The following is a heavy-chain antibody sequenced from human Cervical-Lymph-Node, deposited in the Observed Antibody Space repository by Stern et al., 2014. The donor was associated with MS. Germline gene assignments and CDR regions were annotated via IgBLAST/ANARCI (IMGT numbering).Heavy chain of an antibody. CDR1: GDTFSSFS. Sequence: MQLVESGAEVKKPGSSVKVSCKASGDTFSSFSVSWVRQVPGQGLEWVGGIIPTLGTPANAQKFQGRVTFTEDKSTGTAHLELSGLTFDDTAVYYCARARGDYDSNWFDPWGQGTQVTVST. D-gene: IGHD3-10*01. CDR3: ARARGDYDSNWFDP. CDR2: IIPTLGTP. J-gene: IGHJ5*02. V-gene: IGHV1-69*06.